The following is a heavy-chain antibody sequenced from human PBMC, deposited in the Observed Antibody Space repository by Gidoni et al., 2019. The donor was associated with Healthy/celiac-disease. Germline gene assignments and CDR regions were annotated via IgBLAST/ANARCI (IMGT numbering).Heavy chain of an antibody. D-gene: IGHD6-13*01. CDR3: ARHEPIAAAGNDAFDI. V-gene: IGHV4-39*01. CDR1: GGSISSSSYY. J-gene: IGHJ3*02. CDR2: IYYSGST. Sequence: QLQLQESGPGLVKPSETLSLTCTVSGGSISSSSYYWGWIRQPPGKGLEWIGSIYYSGSTYYNPSLKSRVTISVDTSKNQFSLKLSSVTAADTAVYYCARHEPIAAAGNDAFDIWGQGTMVTVSS.